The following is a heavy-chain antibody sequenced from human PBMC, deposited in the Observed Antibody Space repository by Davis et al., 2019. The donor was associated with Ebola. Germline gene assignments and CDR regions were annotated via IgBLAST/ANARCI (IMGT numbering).Heavy chain of an antibody. Sequence: GGSLRPSCAASGFTFSSYSMHWVPQAPGKGLEWVSYISSSSSTIYYAVSVKGRFTISRENAKNSLYLQMNSLRDEDTAVYYCARGGEGVWFGELLYAFDIWGQGTMVTVSS. D-gene: IGHD3-10*01. CDR1: GFTFSSYS. J-gene: IGHJ3*02. CDR2: ISSSSSTI. V-gene: IGHV3-48*02. CDR3: ARGGEGVWFGELLYAFDI.